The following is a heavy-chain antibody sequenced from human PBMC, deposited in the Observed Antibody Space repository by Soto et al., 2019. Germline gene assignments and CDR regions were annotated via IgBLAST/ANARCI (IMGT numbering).Heavy chain of an antibody. CDR1: GGTFNNFA. CDR2: IMPVFHTT. Sequence: QVQLVQSGAEVKKPGSSVKVSCQASGGTFNNFAFTWVRQAPGQGLEWLGGIMPVFHTTNTAQTFQGRISITADEFTSTVYMEMSSLGFDDTAVYYCATATISPVSAAYHHYGMDVWGQGTTVTVSS. V-gene: IGHV1-69*01. CDR3: ATATISPVSAAYHHYGMDV. D-gene: IGHD3-16*01. J-gene: IGHJ6*02.